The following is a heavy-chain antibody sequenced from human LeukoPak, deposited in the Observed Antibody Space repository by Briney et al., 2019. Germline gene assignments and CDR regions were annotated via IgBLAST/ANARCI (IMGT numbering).Heavy chain of an antibody. CDR1: GGSISSYY. D-gene: IGHD2-2*01. J-gene: IGHJ6*03. Sequence: SETLSLTCTVSGGSISSYYWSWIRQPPGKGLEWIGYIYYSGSTNYNPSLKSRVTISVDTSKNQFSLKLSSVTAADTAVYYCARDGKVVVGLPPYYYYMDVWGKGTTVTVSS. CDR3: ARDGKVVVGLPPYYYYMDV. CDR2: IYYSGST. V-gene: IGHV4-59*01.